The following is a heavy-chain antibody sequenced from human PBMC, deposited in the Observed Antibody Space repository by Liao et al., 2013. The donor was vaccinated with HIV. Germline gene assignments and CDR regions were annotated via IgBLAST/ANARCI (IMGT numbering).Heavy chain of an antibody. D-gene: IGHD7-27*01. Sequence: QLQLQESGSGLVKPSQTLSLTCAVSGGSISSGGYSWSWIRQPPGKGLEWIGYIYHGGTTYYNPSLKSRVTISVDTSKNQFSLKLDSVTAADTAVYYCARALEVWGPDFDYWGQGTLVTVSS. CDR3: ARALEVWGPDFDY. CDR2: IYHGGTT. J-gene: IGHJ4*02. CDR1: GGSISSGGYS. V-gene: IGHV4-30-2*01.